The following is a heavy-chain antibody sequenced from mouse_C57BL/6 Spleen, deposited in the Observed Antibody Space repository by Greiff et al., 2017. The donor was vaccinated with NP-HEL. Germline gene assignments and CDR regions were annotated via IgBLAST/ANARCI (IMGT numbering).Heavy chain of an antibody. J-gene: IGHJ2*01. D-gene: IGHD1-1*01. Sequence: QVQLQQPGAELVMPGASVKLSCKASGYTFTSYWMHWVKQRPGQGLEWIGEIDPSDSYPNYNQKFKGKSTLTVDKSSSTAYMQLSSLTSEDSAVYYCARSTTVVATGFDYWGQGTTLTVSS. CDR1: GYTFTSYW. CDR2: IDPSDSYP. CDR3: ARSTTVVATGFDY. V-gene: IGHV1-69*01.